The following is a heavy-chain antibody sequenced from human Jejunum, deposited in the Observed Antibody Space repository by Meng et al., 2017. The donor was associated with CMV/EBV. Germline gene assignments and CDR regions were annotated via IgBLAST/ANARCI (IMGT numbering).Heavy chain of an antibody. CDR1: GVSPSTSGEG. V-gene: IGHV2-5*02. Sequence: QIPLKESGPTLVKPTQTLTLTCSFSGVSPSTSGEGVGWIRQPPGKALEWLALIYRGDDKRYSPSLNSRLTIAKDTSKNEVVLTLTNMGPIDTGTYYCAHFVGGYYPSRPDYWGQGTLVTVSS. D-gene: IGHD1-26*01. J-gene: IGHJ4*02. CDR2: IYRGDDK. CDR3: AHFVGGYYPSRPDY.